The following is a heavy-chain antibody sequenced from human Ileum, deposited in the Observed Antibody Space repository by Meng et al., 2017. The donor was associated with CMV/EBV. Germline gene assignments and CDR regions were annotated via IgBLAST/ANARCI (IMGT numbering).Heavy chain of an antibody. J-gene: IGHJ4*02. D-gene: IGHD3-22*01. CDR1: GFTFSSYA. V-gene: IGHV3-23*01. CDR2: ISGSGSNT. Sequence: CAASGFTFSSYAMTWVRQAPGKGLGWVSAISGSGSNTYFADSVKGRFTISRDNSDNTLFLQMHSLRAEDTAVYYCGKSLGRYYDGHDYWGQGTLVTVSS. CDR3: GKSLGRYYDGHDY.